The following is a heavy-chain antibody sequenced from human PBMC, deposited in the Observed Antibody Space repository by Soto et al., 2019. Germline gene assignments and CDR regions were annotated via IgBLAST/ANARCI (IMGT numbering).Heavy chain of an antibody. V-gene: IGHV1-24*01. J-gene: IGHJ4*02. Sequence: GASVKVSCKVSGYTLTELSMHWVRQAPGKGLEWMGGFDPEDGETIYAQKFQGRVTMTEDTSTDTAYMELSSLRSEDTAVYYCATRTRSTIFGVVIIRGAYFDYWGQGTLVTVSS. CDR3: ATRTRSTIFGVVIIRGAYFDY. CDR2: FDPEDGET. CDR1: GYTLTELS. D-gene: IGHD3-3*01.